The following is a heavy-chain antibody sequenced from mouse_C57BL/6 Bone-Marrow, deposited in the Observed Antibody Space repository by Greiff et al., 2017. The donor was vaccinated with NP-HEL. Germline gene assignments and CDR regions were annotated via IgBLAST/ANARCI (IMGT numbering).Heavy chain of an antibody. CDR3: ARKAYYGRSYEFAY. D-gene: IGHD1-1*01. Sequence: QVQLKQSGAELVKPGASVKLSCKASGYTFTTYWMQWVKQRPGQGLEWIGEIDPSDSYTNYNRKFKGKATLTVDTSSSTANMQLSSLTSEDSAVYYCARKAYYGRSYEFAYWGQGTLVTVSA. J-gene: IGHJ3*01. V-gene: IGHV1-50*01. CDR2: IDPSDSYT. CDR1: GYTFTTYW.